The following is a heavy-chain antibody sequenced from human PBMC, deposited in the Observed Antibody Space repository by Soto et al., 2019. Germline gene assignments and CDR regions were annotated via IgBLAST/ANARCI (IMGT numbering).Heavy chain of an antibody. Sequence: QVQLQESGPGLVKPSGTLSLTCAVSGGSISSSNWWSWVRQPPGKGLEWIGEIYHSGSTNYNPSLKSRVTISVDKSKNQFSLKLSSVTAAATAVYYCARGLNDCSGGSCYASRIDYWGQGTLVTVSS. D-gene: IGHD2-15*01. CDR1: GGSISSSNW. CDR2: IYHSGST. J-gene: IGHJ4*02. CDR3: ARGLNDCSGGSCYASRIDY. V-gene: IGHV4-4*02.